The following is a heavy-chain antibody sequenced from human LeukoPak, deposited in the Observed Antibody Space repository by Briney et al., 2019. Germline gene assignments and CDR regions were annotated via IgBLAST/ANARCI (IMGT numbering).Heavy chain of an antibody. CDR1: GGSISSGDYY. J-gene: IGHJ4*02. Sequence: SQTLSLTCTVSGGSISSGDYYWSWIRQPPRKGLEWIGYIYYSGSTYYNPYLKSRVTISVDTSKNQFSLKLSSVTAADTAVYYCARGGVVTNFDYWGQGTLVTVSS. CDR3: ARGGVVTNFDY. V-gene: IGHV4-30-4*01. CDR2: IYYSGST. D-gene: IGHD4-23*01.